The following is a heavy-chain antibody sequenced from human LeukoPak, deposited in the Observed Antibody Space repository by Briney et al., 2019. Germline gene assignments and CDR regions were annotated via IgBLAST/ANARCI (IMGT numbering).Heavy chain of an antibody. CDR1: GFTFSDYY. CDR3: ARVFNWASGYFDY. Sequence: GGSLRLSCAVSGFTFSDYYMSWIRQAPGKGLEWVSYISSSGSTIYYADSVKGRFTISRDNAKNSLYLQMNSLRAEDTAVYYCARVFNWASGYFDYWGQGTLVTVSS. D-gene: IGHD7-27*01. J-gene: IGHJ4*02. CDR2: ISSSGSTI. V-gene: IGHV3-11*04.